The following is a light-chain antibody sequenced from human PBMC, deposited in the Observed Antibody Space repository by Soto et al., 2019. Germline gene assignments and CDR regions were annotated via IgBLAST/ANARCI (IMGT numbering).Light chain of an antibody. CDR3: QQRSNCPTT. V-gene: IGKV3D-15*01. J-gene: IGKJ1*01. CDR2: GAS. Sequence: EILMTQSPSTLSVSAGERATLSCGASQSVRRNLAWYQQKPGQAPRLLIYGASSRATGIPDRFSGSGSGPEFTLTINSLPSEDFEIYYCQQRSNCPTTFGQGTKVDIK. CDR1: QSVRRN.